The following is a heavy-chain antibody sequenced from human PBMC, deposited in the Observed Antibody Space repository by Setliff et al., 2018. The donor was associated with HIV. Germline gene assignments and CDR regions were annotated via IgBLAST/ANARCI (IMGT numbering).Heavy chain of an antibody. J-gene: IGHJ5*01. CDR3: AKHGFERKSPYNWFDS. V-gene: IGHV5-51*01. CDR1: GYRFSDNW. CDR2: IYPDDSAT. D-gene: IGHD2-21*01. Sequence: LKISCKGSGYRFSDNWIGWVRQMPGKGLEWMGIIYPDDSATRYSPSFQGQVIISADKSINTAYLRWRRLRASDTAMYYCAKHGFERKSPYNWFDSWGQGTLVTVS.